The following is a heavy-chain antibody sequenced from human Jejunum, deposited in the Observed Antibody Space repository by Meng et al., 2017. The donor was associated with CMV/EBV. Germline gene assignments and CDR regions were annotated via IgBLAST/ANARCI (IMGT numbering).Heavy chain of an antibody. Sequence: QVQLSQSGAEVKKPVATVEVSCKASGYTFTSYAMNWVRQAPGQRLEWTGWVNTGNGETKYSQKFQGRVTLTRDTSASTAYMELSSLRSEDTAVYYCASRPGIAVAGFDYWGQGTLVTVSS. D-gene: IGHD6-19*01. CDR1: GYTFTSYA. CDR2: VNTGNGET. CDR3: ASRPGIAVAGFDY. J-gene: IGHJ4*02. V-gene: IGHV1-3*04.